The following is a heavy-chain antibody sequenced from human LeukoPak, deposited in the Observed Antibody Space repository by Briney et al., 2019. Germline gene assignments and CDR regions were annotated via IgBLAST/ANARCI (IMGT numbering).Heavy chain of an antibody. J-gene: IGHJ4*02. CDR1: GYSFATYW. D-gene: IGHD1-26*01. CDR2: IYPGDSDT. Sequence: GESLKISCKGSGYSFATYWIGWVRQTPGKGLGWMGIIYPGDSDTRYSPSFQGQVTISADKSINTAYLQWSSLKTSDTAMYYCARHQIVGATRSPFDYWGQGTLVTVSS. V-gene: IGHV5-51*01. CDR3: ARHQIVGATRSPFDY.